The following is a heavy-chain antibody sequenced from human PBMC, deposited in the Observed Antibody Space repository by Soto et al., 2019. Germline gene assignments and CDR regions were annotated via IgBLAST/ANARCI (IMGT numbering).Heavy chain of an antibody. CDR1: GDTFTDSS. V-gene: IGHV1-2*02. Sequence: ASVKVSCKTSGDTFTDSSMHWVRQAPGQGLEWMGWINLNSGDTNYAEKFRGRVTMTRDTSIITAYMELTRLKSDDTAVYYCARDLGGYDLYGPDTWGQGTLVTVS. CDR3: ARDLGGYDLYGPDT. CDR2: INLNSGDT. J-gene: IGHJ5*02. D-gene: IGHD5-12*01.